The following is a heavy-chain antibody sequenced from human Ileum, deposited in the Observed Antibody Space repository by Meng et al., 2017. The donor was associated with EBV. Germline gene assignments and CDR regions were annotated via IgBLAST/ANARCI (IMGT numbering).Heavy chain of an antibody. CDR2: IYYSGRT. V-gene: IGHV4-39*01. J-gene: IGHJ5*02. CDR1: GGPMNSSSYY. D-gene: IGHD6-13*01. Sequence: LQRCGHGRLKPCEHLALPCTVAGGPMNSSSYYWGWIRQPPGKGLEWIGSIYYSGRTYYNPSLKSRVTISVDTSKNQFSLKLSSVTAADTAVYYCARPIAAAGWFDPWGQGTLVTVSS. CDR3: ARPIAAAGWFDP.